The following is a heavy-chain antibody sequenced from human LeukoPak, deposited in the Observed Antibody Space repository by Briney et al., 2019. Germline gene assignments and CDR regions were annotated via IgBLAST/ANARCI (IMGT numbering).Heavy chain of an antibody. Sequence: SETLSLTCTVSGGSISSGGYYRSWIRQHPGKGLEWIGHIYYSGSTYYNPSLKSRVTISVDTSKNQFSLKLSSVTAADTAVYYCARDRGSTLGYYYMDVWGKGTTVTVSS. D-gene: IGHD2-2*01. CDR1: GGSISSGGYY. CDR2: IYYSGST. V-gene: IGHV4-31*03. CDR3: ARDRGSTLGYYYMDV. J-gene: IGHJ6*03.